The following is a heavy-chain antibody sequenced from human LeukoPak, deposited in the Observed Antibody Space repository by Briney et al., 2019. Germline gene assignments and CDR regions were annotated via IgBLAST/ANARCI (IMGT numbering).Heavy chain of an antibody. CDR3: AKDDRIQTRRYSYNY. V-gene: IGHV3-23*01. CDR2: ISGSGGST. Sequence: GGSLRLSCAASGFTFSSYAMSWVRQAPGKGLEWVSAISGSGGSTYYADSVKGRFTISRDNSKNTLYLQMNSLRAEDTAVYYCAKDDRIQTRRYSYNYWGQGTLVTVSS. J-gene: IGHJ4*02. D-gene: IGHD5-18*01. CDR1: GFTFSSYA.